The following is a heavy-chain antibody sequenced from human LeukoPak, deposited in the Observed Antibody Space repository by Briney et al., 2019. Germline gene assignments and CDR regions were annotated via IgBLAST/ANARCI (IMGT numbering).Heavy chain of an antibody. V-gene: IGHV1-69*13. CDR3: ARETTIFGVASSLDC. Sequence: SVKVSCKASGGTFSSYAISWVRQAPGQGLEWMGGIIPIFGTANYAQKFQGRVTITADESTSTAYMELSSLRSEDTAVYYCARETTIFGVASSLDCWGQGTLVTVSS. CDR1: GGTFSSYA. D-gene: IGHD3-3*01. CDR2: IIPIFGTA. J-gene: IGHJ4*02.